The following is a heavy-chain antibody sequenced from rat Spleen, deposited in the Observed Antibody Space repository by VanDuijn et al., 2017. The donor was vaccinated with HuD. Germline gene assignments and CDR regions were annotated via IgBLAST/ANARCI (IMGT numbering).Heavy chain of an antibody. V-gene: IGHV2-30*01. CDR1: GFSLTSYN. Sequence: QVQLKESGPGLVQPSHSLSLTCTVSGFSLTSYNVHGLRQSAGKGREWMGIMWTGGSTDYNSALKSRLSISRDTSKSQVFLKMNSLQTEDTAIYYCTRAPGKGYVMDAWGQGTAVTVSS. CDR2: MWTGGST. D-gene: IGHD5-1*01. J-gene: IGHJ4*01. CDR3: TRAPGKGYVMDA.